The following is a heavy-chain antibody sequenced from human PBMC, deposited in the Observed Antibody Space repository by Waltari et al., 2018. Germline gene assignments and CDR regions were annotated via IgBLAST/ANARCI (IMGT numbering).Heavy chain of an antibody. J-gene: IGHJ6*02. Sequence: GFNFSSYGMHWVRQAPGKGTEWVAVISYDGSNKYYADSVKGRFTISRDNSKNTLYLQMNSLRAEDTDVYYCAKDVGYCSSTSCYDAYYYYYGMDVWGQGTTVTVSS. CDR3: AKDVGYCSSTSCYDAYYYYYGMDV. CDR2: ISYDGSNK. V-gene: IGHV3-30*18. D-gene: IGHD2-2*01. CDR1: GFNFSSYG.